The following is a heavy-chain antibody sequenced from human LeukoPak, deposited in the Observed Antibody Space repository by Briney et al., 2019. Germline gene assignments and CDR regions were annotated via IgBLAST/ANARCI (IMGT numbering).Heavy chain of an antibody. CDR2: ISWNSGRI. J-gene: IGHJ6*02. CDR1: GFTFDDYA. Sequence: GGSLRLSCAASGFTFDDYAMHWVRQAPGKGLEWVSGISWNSGRIGYADSVKGRFTISRDNAKNSLYLQMNSLRAEDTALYYCAKDIVATTPSNGVDVWGQGTTVTVSS. CDR3: AKDIVATTPSNGVDV. D-gene: IGHD5-12*01. V-gene: IGHV3-9*01.